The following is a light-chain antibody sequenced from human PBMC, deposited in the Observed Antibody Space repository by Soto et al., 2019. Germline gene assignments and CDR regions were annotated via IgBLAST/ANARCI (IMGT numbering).Light chain of an antibody. CDR3: CSYAGSSKV. J-gene: IGLJ1*01. V-gene: IGLV2-11*01. CDR1: SSDVGGYNY. Sequence: QSALTQPRSVSGSPGQSVTISCTGTSSDVGGYNYVSWYQQHPGKAPKVIIYDVSKRPSGVPDRFSGSKSGNTASLTISGLQAEDEADYYCCSYAGSSKVFGTGTKVTVL. CDR2: DVS.